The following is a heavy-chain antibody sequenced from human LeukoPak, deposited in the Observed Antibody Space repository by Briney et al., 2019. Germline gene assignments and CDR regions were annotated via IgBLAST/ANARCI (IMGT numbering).Heavy chain of an antibody. Sequence: GGSLTLSWAVSGFTLSTNYMNWVRQAPGKGLEWVSVTYSGGSTYYADSVKGRFTVSRDLSSKTLLLQMNSLRVEDTAMYYCARDPLHWGEGTLVTVSS. CDR1: GFTLSTNY. V-gene: IGHV3-53*01. CDR2: TYSGGST. CDR3: ARDPLH. J-gene: IGHJ4*02.